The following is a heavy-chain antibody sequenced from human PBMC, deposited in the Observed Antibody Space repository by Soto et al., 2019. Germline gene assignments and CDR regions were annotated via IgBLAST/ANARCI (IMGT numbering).Heavy chain of an antibody. J-gene: IGHJ4*02. D-gene: IGHD3-10*02. CDR2: SSNSGTFT. Sequence: KTGGSLRLSCAASGFSISDHYMSWIRQAPGKGLEWVSYSSNSGTFTKYADSVKGRFSISRDNAKNSLYLEINSLRGEDTAIYYCARSGDNYNVLDYWGQGTPVTVS. CDR1: GFSISDHY. V-gene: IGHV3-11*03. CDR3: ARSGDNYNVLDY.